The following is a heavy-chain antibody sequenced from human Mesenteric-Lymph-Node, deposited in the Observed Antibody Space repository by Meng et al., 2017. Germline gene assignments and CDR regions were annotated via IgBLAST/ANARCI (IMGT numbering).Heavy chain of an antibody. CDR2: IYPGDSDT. D-gene: IGHD3-22*01. V-gene: IGHV5-51*01. J-gene: IGHJ5*01. CDR1: GYRFTTYW. Sequence: GESLKISCQGSGYRFTTYWIGWVRQMPGKGLEWMGIIYPGDSDTRYSPSFQGQVTISADNSINTAYLQWSSLKASDTAIYYCARCGRESSGSIDSWGHGTLVTVSS. CDR3: ARCGRESSGSIDS.